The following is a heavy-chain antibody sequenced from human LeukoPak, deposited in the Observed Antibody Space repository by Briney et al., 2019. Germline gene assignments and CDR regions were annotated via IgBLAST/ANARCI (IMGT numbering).Heavy chain of an antibody. V-gene: IGHV3-21*01. J-gene: IGHJ4*02. CDR2: ISSSSSYI. Sequence: GGSLRLSCAASGFTFSSYSMNWVRQAPGKGLEWVSSISSSSSYIYYADSVKGRFTISRDNAKNSPYLQMNSLRAEDTAVYYCASQTRDPLWFGETPVDYWGQGTLVTVSS. CDR3: ASQTRDPLWFGETPVDY. CDR1: GFTFSSYS. D-gene: IGHD3-10*01.